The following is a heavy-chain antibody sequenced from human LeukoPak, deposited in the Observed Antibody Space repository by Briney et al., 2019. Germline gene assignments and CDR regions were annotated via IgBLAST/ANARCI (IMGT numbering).Heavy chain of an antibody. D-gene: IGHD3-22*01. Sequence: GGSLRLSCAVSEXSFSTYWMSWVRQAPGKGLEWVASIKPDGSETYYVDPVKGRFTISRDNTKSSLYLQMNSPRSEDTAVYYCVRGVSSVDYWGQGSLVTVSS. CDR3: VRGVSSVDY. J-gene: IGHJ4*02. CDR1: EXSFSTYW. CDR2: IKPDGSET. V-gene: IGHV3-7*04.